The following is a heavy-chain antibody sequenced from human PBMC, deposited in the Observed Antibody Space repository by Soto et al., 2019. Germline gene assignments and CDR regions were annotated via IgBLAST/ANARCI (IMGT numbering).Heavy chain of an antibody. Sequence: SQTLSLTCAISGDSVSSNSAAWNWIRQSPSRGLEWLGRTYYRSKWYNDYAVSVKSRITINPDTSKNQFSLQLNSVTPEDTAVYYCARAQYSSSWYVDWFDPWGQGTLVTVSS. V-gene: IGHV6-1*01. CDR3: ARAQYSSSWYVDWFDP. CDR1: GDSVSSNSAA. J-gene: IGHJ5*02. D-gene: IGHD6-13*01. CDR2: TYYRSKWYN.